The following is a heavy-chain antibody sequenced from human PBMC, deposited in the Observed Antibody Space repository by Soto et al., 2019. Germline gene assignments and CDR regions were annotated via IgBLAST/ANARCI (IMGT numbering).Heavy chain of an antibody. CDR1: GYTFTGYY. J-gene: IGHJ4*02. CDR2: INPNSGGT. CDR3: ARGERLLWFGNHFDY. V-gene: IGHV1-2*04. Sequence: QVQLVQYGAEVKKPGASVKVSCKASGYTFTGYYMHWVRQAPGQGLEWMGWINPNSGGTNYAQKFQGWVTMTRDTSISTAYMELSRLRSDDTAVYYCARGERLLWFGNHFDYWGQGTLVTVSS. D-gene: IGHD3-10*01.